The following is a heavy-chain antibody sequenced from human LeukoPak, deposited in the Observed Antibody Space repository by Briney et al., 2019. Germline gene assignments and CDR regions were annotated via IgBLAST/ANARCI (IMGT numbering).Heavy chain of an antibody. Sequence: SETLSLTCTVSGASISTYFWTWLGQPAGKGLEWIGRIYPNGAINYNHSLNSRVTMPVATSNNQFPLKLISVTAADTAVYYCAREYGDQGTRIFDYWGQGGLVTVSS. D-gene: IGHD4-17*01. CDR2: IYPNGAI. V-gene: IGHV4-4*07. CDR3: AREYGDQGTRIFDY. J-gene: IGHJ4*02. CDR1: GASISTYF.